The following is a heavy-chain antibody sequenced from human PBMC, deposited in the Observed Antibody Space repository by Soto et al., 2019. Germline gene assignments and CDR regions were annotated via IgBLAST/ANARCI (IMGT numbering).Heavy chain of an antibody. CDR2: IYPGDSDT. D-gene: IGHD6-19*01. V-gene: IGHV5-51*01. J-gene: IGHJ6*02. CDR3: ASHASSGWGDYYYYGMDV. Sequence: GESLKISCKGSGYSFTSYWIGWVRQMPGKGLEWMGIIYPGDSDTRYSPSFQGQVTISADKSISTAYLQWSSLKASDTAMYYCASHASSGWGDYYYYGMDVWGQGTTVTVSS. CDR1: GYSFTSYW.